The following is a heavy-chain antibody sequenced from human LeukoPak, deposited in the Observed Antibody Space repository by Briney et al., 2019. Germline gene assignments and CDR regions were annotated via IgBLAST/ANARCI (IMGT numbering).Heavy chain of an antibody. J-gene: IGHJ6*03. CDR3: AREGKSWAARPYYYYYYMDV. CDR2: IKQEGSEK. Sequence: GGSLRLSCAASGFTFSSYWMSWDRQAPGEGLEWVANIKQEGSEKYYVDSVKGRFTISRDNAKNSLYLQMNRLRAEDTAVYYCAREGKSWAARPYYYYYYMDVWGKGTTVTVSS. D-gene: IGHD6-6*01. CDR1: GFTFSSYW. V-gene: IGHV3-7*01.